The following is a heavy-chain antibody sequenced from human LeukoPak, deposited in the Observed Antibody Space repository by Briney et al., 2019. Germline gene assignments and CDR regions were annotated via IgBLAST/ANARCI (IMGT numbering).Heavy chain of an antibody. CDR3: ATARASLTSFDY. CDR1: GYSFTSYW. J-gene: IGHJ4*02. D-gene: IGHD3-16*01. CDR2: IDPSDSYT. Sequence: GESLRISCKGSGYSFTSYWISWVRQMPGKGLEWMGRIDPSDSYTNYSPSFQGHVTISADKSMSTAYLQWSSLKASDTAMYYCATARASLTSFDYWGQGTLVTVSS. V-gene: IGHV5-10-1*01.